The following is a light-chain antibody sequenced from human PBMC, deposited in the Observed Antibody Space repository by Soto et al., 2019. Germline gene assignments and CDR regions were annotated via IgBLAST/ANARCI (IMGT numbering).Light chain of an antibody. CDR3: HQYGSSHS. CDR1: QSVINY. CDR2: GVS. Sequence: EVVLTQSPGTLSLSPGERATLSCRASQSVINYLGWYQQKPGQAPRLLIYGVSSRATGIPDRFSGSGSGTDFTLTISRLEPEDFAGYYCHQYGSSHSFGQGTKLEIK. V-gene: IGKV3-20*01. J-gene: IGKJ2*03.